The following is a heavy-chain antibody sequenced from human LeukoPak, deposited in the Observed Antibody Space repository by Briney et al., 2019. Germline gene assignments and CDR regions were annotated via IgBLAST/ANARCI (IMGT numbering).Heavy chain of an antibody. D-gene: IGHD3-10*01. Sequence: SETLSLTCAVYGGSFSGYYWSWIRQPPGKGLEWIGEINHSGSTNYNPSLKSRVTISVDTSKNQFSLKLSSVTAADTAVYYCARDRNYYGSGSHPRAGYFQHWGQGTLVTVSS. CDR2: INHSGST. J-gene: IGHJ1*01. V-gene: IGHV4-34*01. CDR1: GGSFSGYY. CDR3: ARDRNYYGSGSHPRAGYFQH.